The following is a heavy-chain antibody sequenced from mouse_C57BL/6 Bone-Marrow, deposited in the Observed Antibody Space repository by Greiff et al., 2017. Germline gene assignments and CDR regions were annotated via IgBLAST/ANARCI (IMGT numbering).Heavy chain of an antibody. Sequence: EVQGVESGPGLAKPSQTLSLTCSVTGYSITSDYWNWIRKFPGNKLEYMGYISYSGSTYYNPSLKSRISITRDTSKNQYYLQLNSVTTEDTATYYCARSHYYGSIYWYFDVWGTGTTVTVSS. CDR1: GYSITSDY. D-gene: IGHD1-1*01. CDR2: ISYSGST. J-gene: IGHJ1*03. V-gene: IGHV3-8*01. CDR3: ARSHYYGSIYWYFDV.